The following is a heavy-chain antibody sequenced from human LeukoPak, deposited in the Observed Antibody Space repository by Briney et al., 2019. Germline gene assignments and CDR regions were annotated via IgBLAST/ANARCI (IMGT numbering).Heavy chain of an antibody. CDR2: IIPIFGIA. CDR1: GGTFSSYA. Sequence: SVKVSCKASGGTFSSYAISWVRQAPGQGLEWMGRIIPIFGIANCAQKFQGRVTITADKSTSTAYMELSSLRSEDTAVYYCARAIDSSSSHFFDYWGQGTLVTVSS. J-gene: IGHJ4*02. D-gene: IGHD6-6*01. CDR3: ARAIDSSSSHFFDY. V-gene: IGHV1-69*04.